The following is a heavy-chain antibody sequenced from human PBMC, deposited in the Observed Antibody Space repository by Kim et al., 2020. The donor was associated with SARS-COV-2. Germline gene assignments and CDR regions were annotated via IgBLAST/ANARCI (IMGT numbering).Heavy chain of an antibody. Sequence: GGSLRLSCAASGFTFSSYAMSWVRQAPGKGLEWVSVIYSGGSSTYYADSVKGRFTISRDNSKNTLYLQMNSLRAEDTAVYYCAILEEELTMIVAPPYIWGQGTMVTVSS. CDR2: IYSGGSST. V-gene: IGHV3-23*03. CDR1: GFTFSSYA. D-gene: IGHD3-22*01. J-gene: IGHJ3*02. CDR3: AILEEELTMIVAPPYI.